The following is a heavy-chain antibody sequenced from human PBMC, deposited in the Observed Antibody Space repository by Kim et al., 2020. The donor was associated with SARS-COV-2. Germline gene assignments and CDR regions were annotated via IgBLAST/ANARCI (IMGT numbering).Heavy chain of an antibody. Sequence: SPSFQGQVTISADKSISTAYLQWSSLKASDTAMYYCARRLDSTGDAFDIWGQGTMVTVSS. D-gene: IGHD2-21*01. V-gene: IGHV5-51*01. CDR3: ARRLDSTGDAFDI. J-gene: IGHJ3*02.